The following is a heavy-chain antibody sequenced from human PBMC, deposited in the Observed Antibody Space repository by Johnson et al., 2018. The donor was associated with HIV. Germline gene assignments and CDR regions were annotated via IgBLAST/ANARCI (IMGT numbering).Heavy chain of an antibody. J-gene: IGHJ3*02. CDR1: GFTFSSHG. Sequence: QVQLVESGGGVVRPGGSLRLSCAASGFTFSSHGMHWVRQAPGKGLEWVAVIWYDGSTKYYADSVKGLFTISRDSSRNTLYLQMNSLRAEDTAVYYCAKNQEVGGEDAFDIWCQGTMVTVSA. V-gene: IGHV3-33*06. CDR2: IWYDGSTK. CDR3: AKNQEVGGEDAFDI.